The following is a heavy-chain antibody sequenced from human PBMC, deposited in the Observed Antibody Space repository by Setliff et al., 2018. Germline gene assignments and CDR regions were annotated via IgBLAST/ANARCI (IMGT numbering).Heavy chain of an antibody. D-gene: IGHD3-10*01. CDR1: KFSFSSYY. J-gene: IGHJ5*02. CDR2: ISGSGSTI. Sequence: GSLRLSCTASKFSFSSYYMAWIRQTPGKGLEWLSYISGSGSTIYYADSVKGRFTISRDNAKTSLYLQMNSLRADDTAVYYCARLRAPGSHGLDPWGQGTLVTVSS. CDR3: ARLRAPGSHGLDP. V-gene: IGHV3-11*04.